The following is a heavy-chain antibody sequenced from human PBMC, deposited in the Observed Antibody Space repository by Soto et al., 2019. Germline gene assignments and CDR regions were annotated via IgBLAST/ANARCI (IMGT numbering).Heavy chain of an antibody. Sequence: SVKVSCKASGGTFSSYAISWVRQAPGQGLEWMGGIIPIFGTANYAQKFQGRVTITADESTSTAYMELSSLRSEDTAVYYCARDISRYYGSGSSYYYYGMDVWGQGTTVTVSS. D-gene: IGHD3-10*01. CDR2: IIPIFGTA. V-gene: IGHV1-69*13. CDR3: ARDISRYYGSGSSYYYYGMDV. CDR1: GGTFSSYA. J-gene: IGHJ6*02.